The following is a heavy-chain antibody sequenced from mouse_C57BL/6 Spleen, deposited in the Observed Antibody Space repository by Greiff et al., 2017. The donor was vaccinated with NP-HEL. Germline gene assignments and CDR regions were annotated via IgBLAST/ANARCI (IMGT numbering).Heavy chain of an antibody. CDR1: GFSFNTYA. CDR3: VRHERWYYGGFAY. D-gene: IGHD1-1*01. Sequence: EVQGVESGGGLVQPKGSLKLSCAASGFSFNTYAMNWVRQAPGKGLEWVARIRSKSNNYATYYADSVKDRFTISRDDSESMLYLQMNNLKTEDTAMYYCVRHERWYYGGFAYWGQGTLVTVSA. CDR2: IRSKSNNYAT. V-gene: IGHV10-1*01. J-gene: IGHJ3*01.